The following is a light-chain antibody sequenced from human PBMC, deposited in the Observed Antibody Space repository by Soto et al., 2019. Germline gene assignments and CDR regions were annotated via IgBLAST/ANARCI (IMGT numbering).Light chain of an antibody. J-gene: IGKJ4*01. V-gene: IGKV1-33*01. CDR3: QQYDNPPLT. CDR1: QDISNY. Sequence: DIQMTQSPSSLSAAVGDRFTITCQASQDISNYLNWYQQKPGKAPKLLIYDASNLETGVPSRFSGSGSGTDFTVTISSLQPEDIATYYCQQYDNPPLTFGGGTKA. CDR2: DAS.